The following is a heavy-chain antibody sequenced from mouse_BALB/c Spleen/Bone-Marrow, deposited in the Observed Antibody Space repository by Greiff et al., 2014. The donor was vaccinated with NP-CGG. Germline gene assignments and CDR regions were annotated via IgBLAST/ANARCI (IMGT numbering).Heavy chain of an antibody. Sequence: VQLQQSGAELVKPGAPVKSSCTASGFNIKDTYMHWVKQRPEQGLEWIGRIDPANGNTKYDPKFQGKATITADTSSNTAYLQLSSLTSEDTAVYYCARWEYYAMDYWGQGTSVTVSS. CDR1: GFNIKDTY. CDR3: ARWEYYAMDY. CDR2: IDPANGNT. J-gene: IGHJ4*01. D-gene: IGHD4-1*01. V-gene: IGHV14-3*02.